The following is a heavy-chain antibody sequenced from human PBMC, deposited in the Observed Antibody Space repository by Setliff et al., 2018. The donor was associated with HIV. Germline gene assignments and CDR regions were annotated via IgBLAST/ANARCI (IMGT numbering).Heavy chain of an antibody. CDR1: GFTFSDFW. D-gene: IGHD3-22*01. CDR2: IKEDGSEK. CDR3: ARDRRITMIVVVITNMDV. V-gene: IGHV3-7*03. J-gene: IGHJ6*03. Sequence: PGGSLRLSCAASGFTFSDFWMYWVRQAPGKGLEWVANIKEDGSEKYYVDSVRGRFTISRDNAKKSLYLQMSGLRVDDTAVYYCARDRRITMIVVVITNMDVWGKGTTVTVSS.